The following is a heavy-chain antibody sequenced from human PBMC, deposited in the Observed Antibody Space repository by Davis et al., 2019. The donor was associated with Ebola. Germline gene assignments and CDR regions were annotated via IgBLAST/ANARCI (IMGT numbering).Heavy chain of an antibody. V-gene: IGHV4-59*08. CDR2: IYYSGST. CDR3: ARLYYYDSSGYVDY. Sequence: SETLSLTCTVSSGSISNYYWSWVRQPPGERLQWIGYIYYSGSTYYNPSLKSRVTISVDTSKNQFSLKLSSVTAADTAVYYCARLYYYDSSGYVDYWGQGTLVTVSS. CDR1: SGSISNYY. D-gene: IGHD3-22*01. J-gene: IGHJ4*02.